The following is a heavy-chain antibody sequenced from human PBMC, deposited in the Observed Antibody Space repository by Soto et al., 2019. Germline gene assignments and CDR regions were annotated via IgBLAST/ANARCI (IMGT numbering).Heavy chain of an antibody. CDR3: ARSDGPY. CDR1: GGSISSYD. Sequence: XETLSLTCTVSGGSISSYDLSWIRQPTGKGLEWIGYIYYSGSTNYNPSLKSRVTISVDTAKNQFSLKLSSVTAAATAVYYCARSDGPYWGQGTLVTVSP. J-gene: IGHJ4*02. CDR2: IYYSGST. V-gene: IGHV4-59*01.